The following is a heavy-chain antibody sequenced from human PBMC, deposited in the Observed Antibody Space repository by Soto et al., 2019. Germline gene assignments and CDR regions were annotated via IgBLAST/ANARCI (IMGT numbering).Heavy chain of an antibody. V-gene: IGHV3-11*01. J-gene: IGHJ6*02. CDR1: GFTLSDYH. CDR2: ITAIGNII. D-gene: IGHD3-9*01. Sequence: SLRLSCEASGFTLSDYHMSWIRQAPGKGLEWVSYITAIGNIIYYAASVKGRFTISRDNAKNSLSLQMNSLRADDTAVYFCARGQSDDWYNYGMDVWGQGTTVTVSS. CDR3: ARGQSDDWYNYGMDV.